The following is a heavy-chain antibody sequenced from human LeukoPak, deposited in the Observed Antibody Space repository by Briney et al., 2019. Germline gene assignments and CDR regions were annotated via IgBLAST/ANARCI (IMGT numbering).Heavy chain of an antibody. CDR1: GFTFSSYE. V-gene: IGHV3-23*01. D-gene: IGHD3-10*01. CDR3: AKAYGSGSNGVYHFDY. CDR2: ISGSGGGI. J-gene: IGHJ4*02. Sequence: GGSLRLSCAASGFTFSSYEMSWVRQAPGKGLEWVSVISGSGGGIYYADFVKGRFTISRDNSKNTLYLQMNSLRVEDTAAYYCAKAYGSGSNGVYHFDYWGQGTLVTVSS.